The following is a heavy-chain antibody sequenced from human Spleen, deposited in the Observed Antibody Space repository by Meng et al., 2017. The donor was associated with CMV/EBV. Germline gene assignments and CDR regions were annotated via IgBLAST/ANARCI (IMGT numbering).Heavy chain of an antibody. D-gene: IGHD3-10*01. CDR3: ARDMGYGSGSYYKPFDY. CDR2: ISSSSSYI. J-gene: IGHJ4*02. V-gene: IGHV3-21*01. Sequence: GESLKISCAASGFTVSSYYMTWVRQVPGKGLEWVSSISSSSSYIYYADSVKGRFTISRDNAKNSLYLQMNSLRAEDTAVYYCARDMGYGSGSYYKPFDYWGQGTLVTVSS. CDR1: GFTVSSYY.